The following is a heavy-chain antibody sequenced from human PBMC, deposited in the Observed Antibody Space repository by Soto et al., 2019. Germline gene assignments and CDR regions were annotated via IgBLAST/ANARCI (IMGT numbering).Heavy chain of an antibody. CDR3: AKDVDPQQWLVQFFDY. D-gene: IGHD6-19*01. V-gene: IGHV3-23*01. Sequence: GSLRLSCAASGFTFSSYAMSWVRQAPGKGLEWVSAISGSGGSTYYADSVKGRFTISRDNSKNTLYLQMNSLRAEDTAVYYCAKDVDPQQWLVQFFDYWGQGTLVTVSS. J-gene: IGHJ4*02. CDR1: GFTFSSYA. CDR2: ISGSGGST.